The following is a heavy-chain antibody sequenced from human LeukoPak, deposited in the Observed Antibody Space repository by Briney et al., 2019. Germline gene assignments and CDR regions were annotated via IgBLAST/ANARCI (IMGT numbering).Heavy chain of an antibody. CDR1: GFTFSNYV. V-gene: IGHV3-23*01. Sequence: GGSLRLSCAASGFTFSNYVMSWVRQAPGKGLEWVSGISGSGDSTYYADSVKGRFTISRDNAKNSLYLQMNSLRAEDTAVYYCARGTYDRPPYAFDIWGQGTMVTVSS. J-gene: IGHJ3*02. D-gene: IGHD3-22*01. CDR2: ISGSGDST. CDR3: ARGTYDRPPYAFDI.